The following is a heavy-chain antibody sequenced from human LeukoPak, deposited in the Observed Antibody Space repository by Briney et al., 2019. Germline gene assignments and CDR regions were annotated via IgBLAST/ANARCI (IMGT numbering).Heavy chain of an antibody. D-gene: IGHD2-15*01. CDR3: AATDNYYYYGMDV. J-gene: IGHJ6*02. Sequence: SVKVSCKASGGTFISYAISWVRQAPGQGLEWMGGIIPIFGTANYAQKFQGRVTITADESTSTAYMELSSLRSEDTAVYYCAATDNYYYYGMDVWGQGTTVTVSS. CDR1: GGTFISYA. V-gene: IGHV1-69*13. CDR2: IIPIFGTA.